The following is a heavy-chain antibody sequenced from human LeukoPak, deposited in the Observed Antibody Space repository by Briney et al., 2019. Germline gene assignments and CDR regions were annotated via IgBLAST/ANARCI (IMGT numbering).Heavy chain of an antibody. V-gene: IGHV4-59*01. CDR1: GGSISSYY. CDR3: AREPRFDAFDI. CDR2: IYYSGST. Sequence: SETLSLTCTVSGGSISSYYWSWIRQPPGKGLEWIGYIYYSGSTNYNPSLKSRVTISVDTSKNQFSLKLSSVTAADTAVYYYAREPRFDAFDIWGQGTMVTVSS. J-gene: IGHJ3*02.